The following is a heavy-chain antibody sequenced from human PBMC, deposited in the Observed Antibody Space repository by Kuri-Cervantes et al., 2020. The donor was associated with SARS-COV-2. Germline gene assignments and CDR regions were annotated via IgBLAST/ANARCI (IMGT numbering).Heavy chain of an antibody. D-gene: IGHD3-10*01. J-gene: IGHJ4*02. CDR2: VDPEDGET. V-gene: IGHV1-69-2*01. Sequence: ASVKVSCKVSGYTFTDYYMHWVQQAPGKGLEWMGLVDPEDGETIYAEKFQGRVTITADTSTDTAYMELSSLRSEDTAVYYCALVGYGSSTILDYWGQGTLVTVSS. CDR3: ALVGYGSSTILDY. CDR1: GYTFTDYY.